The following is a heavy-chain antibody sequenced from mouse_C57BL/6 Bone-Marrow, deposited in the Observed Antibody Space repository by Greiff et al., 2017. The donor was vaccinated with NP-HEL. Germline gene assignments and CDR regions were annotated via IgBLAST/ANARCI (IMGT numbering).Heavy chain of an antibody. CDR3: ARASYYGSSVYYAMDY. CDR2: ISYSGST. Sequence: EVNVVESGPGLAKPSQTLSLTCSVTGYSITSDYWNWIRKFPGNKLEYMGYISYSGSTYYNPSLKSRISITRDTSKNQYYLQLNSVTTEDTATYYCARASYYGSSVYYAMDYWGQGTSVTVSS. J-gene: IGHJ4*01. D-gene: IGHD1-1*01. V-gene: IGHV3-8*01. CDR1: GYSITSDY.